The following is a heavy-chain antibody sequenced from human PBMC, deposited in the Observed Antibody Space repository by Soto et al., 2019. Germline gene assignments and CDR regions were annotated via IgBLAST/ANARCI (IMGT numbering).Heavy chain of an antibody. D-gene: IGHD3-22*01. CDR2: IIPIFGTA. V-gene: IGHV1-69*01. CDR3: ASDTSYMYYYDSSGYFDY. Sequence: QVQLVQSGAEVKKPGSSVKVSCKASGGTFSSYAISWVRQAPGQGLEWMGGIIPIFGTANYAQKFQGRVTVTADESTSTAYMELSSLRSEDTAVYYCASDTSYMYYYDSSGYFDYWGQGTLVTVSS. J-gene: IGHJ4*02. CDR1: GGTFSSYA.